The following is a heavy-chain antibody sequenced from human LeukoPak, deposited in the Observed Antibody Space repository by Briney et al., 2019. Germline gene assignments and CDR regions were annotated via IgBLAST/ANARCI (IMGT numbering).Heavy chain of an antibody. D-gene: IGHD6-13*01. Sequence: PSETLSLTCAVYGGSFSGYYWSWIRQPPGKGLEWIGEINHSGSTNYNPSLKSRVTISVDTSKNQFSLKLSSVTAADTAVYYCARYSSWELYFDYWGQGTLVTVFS. CDR2: INHSGST. V-gene: IGHV4-34*01. CDR3: ARYSSWELYFDY. J-gene: IGHJ4*02. CDR1: GGSFSGYY.